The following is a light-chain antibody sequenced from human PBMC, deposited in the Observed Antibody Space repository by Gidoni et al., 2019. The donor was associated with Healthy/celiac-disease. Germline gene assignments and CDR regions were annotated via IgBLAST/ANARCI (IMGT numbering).Light chain of an antibody. CDR2: GAS. CDR3: QQYGSSLLT. Sequence: EIVLTQSPGTLSLSPGERATLSCSASQSVSSSYLAWYQQTPGQAPSLLIYGASCRATGIPDRFSGSGSGTDFPLTISRLEPEDFAVYYCQQYGSSLLTFGGGTKVEIK. V-gene: IGKV3-20*01. CDR1: QSVSSSY. J-gene: IGKJ4*01.